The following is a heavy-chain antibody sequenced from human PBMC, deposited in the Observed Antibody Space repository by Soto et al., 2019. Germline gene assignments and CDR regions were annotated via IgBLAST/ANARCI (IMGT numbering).Heavy chain of an antibody. CDR2: IYYSGSA. Sequence: QVQLQESGPGLVKPSETLSLTCTGSGDSINTYYWTWIRQPSGKGLEWIGYIYYSGSASYNPSPKSRVTISVDPSKNQFSLRLSSVTAADTAVYYCARGGNTALAYYYFGLEVWGQGTTVTVSS. CDR3: ARGGNTALAYYYFGLEV. J-gene: IGHJ6*02. CDR1: GDSINTYY. V-gene: IGHV4-59*01. D-gene: IGHD5-18*01.